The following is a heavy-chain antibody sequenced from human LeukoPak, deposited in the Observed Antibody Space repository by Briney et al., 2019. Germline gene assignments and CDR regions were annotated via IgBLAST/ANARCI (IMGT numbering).Heavy chain of an antibody. J-gene: IGHJ5*02. V-gene: IGHV3-23*01. CDR2: ISGSGGST. CDR3: AKCSGSSSYNWFDP. D-gene: IGHD6-6*01. CDR1: GFTFSSYA. Sequence: GGSLRLSCTASGFTFSSYAMSWVRQAPGKGLEWVSAISGSGGSTYYADSVKGRFTISRDNSKNTLYLQMNSLRAEDTAVYYCAKCSGSSSYNWFDPWGQGTLVTVSS.